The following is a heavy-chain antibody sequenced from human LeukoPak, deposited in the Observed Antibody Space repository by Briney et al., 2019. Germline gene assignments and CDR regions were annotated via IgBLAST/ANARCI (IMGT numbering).Heavy chain of an antibody. CDR1: GFTFSSYA. D-gene: IGHD6-6*01. J-gene: IGHJ4*02. Sequence: GGSLRLSCAASGFTFSSYAMSWVRQAPGKGLGWVSGITGSGGGTYYADSVKGRFTISRDSSSSTLFLQMKSLRAEDTATYYCAKEVAAGRKGIDYWGQGILVTVSS. CDR3: AKEVAAGRKGIDY. CDR2: ITGSGGGT. V-gene: IGHV3-23*01.